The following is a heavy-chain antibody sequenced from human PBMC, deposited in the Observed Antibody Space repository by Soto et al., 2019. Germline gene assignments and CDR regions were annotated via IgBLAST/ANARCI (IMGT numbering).Heavy chain of an antibody. Sequence: KTSETLSLTCAVYGGSFSGYYWSWIRQPPGKGLEWIGEINHSGSTNYNPSLKSRVTISVDTSKNQFSLKLSSVTAADTAVYYCARGGITMVRGVITLDFDYWGQGTLVTVS. CDR3: ARGGITMVRGVITLDFDY. CDR1: GGSFSGYY. V-gene: IGHV4-34*01. D-gene: IGHD3-10*01. J-gene: IGHJ4*02. CDR2: INHSGST.